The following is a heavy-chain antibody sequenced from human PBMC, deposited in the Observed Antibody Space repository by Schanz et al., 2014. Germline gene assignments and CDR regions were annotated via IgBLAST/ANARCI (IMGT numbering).Heavy chain of an antibody. CDR2: IWYDGSNK. V-gene: IGHV3-33*01. D-gene: IGHD3-10*01. CDR1: GFTFSSYG. J-gene: IGHJ4*02. Sequence: MQLLESGGGLIQPGGSLRLSCAASGFTFSSYGMHWVRQAPGKGLEWVAVIWYDGSNKYYADSVKGRFTISRDNSKNTLFLQMNGLRGEDTAVYYCARIGGSVFDYWAQGTLVTVSS. CDR3: ARIGGSVFDY.